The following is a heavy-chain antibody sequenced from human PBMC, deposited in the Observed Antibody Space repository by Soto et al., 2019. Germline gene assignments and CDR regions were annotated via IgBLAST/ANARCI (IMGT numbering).Heavy chain of an antibody. D-gene: IGHD2-15*01. V-gene: IGHV4-4*02. J-gene: IGHJ6*02. Sequence: QVQLQESGPGLVKPSGTLSLTCAVSGDSISRNTWWSWVRQPPGKGLEWIGEIYHSGSTNYNPSLKRRVTISIDKSKNQFSLKLNSVTAADTAVYYCARDVGFCSGGSCYYYGMDVWGQGTTVTVSS. CDR3: ARDVGFCSGGSCYYYGMDV. CDR1: GDSISRNTW. CDR2: IYHSGST.